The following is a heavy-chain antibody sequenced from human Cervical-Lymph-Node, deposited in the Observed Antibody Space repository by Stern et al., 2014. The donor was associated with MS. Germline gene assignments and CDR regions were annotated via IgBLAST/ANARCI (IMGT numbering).Heavy chain of an antibody. CDR1: GGSISSGGYY. V-gene: IGHV4-31*03. Sequence: QVQLQQSGPGLVKPSQTLSLTCTVSGGSISSGGYYWSWIRQHPGKGLEWIGYIYYSGSTYYNPSLKSRVTISVDTSKNQFSLKLSSVTAADTAVYYCARWAVAGNYYFDYWGQGTLVTVSS. CDR3: ARWAVAGNYYFDY. J-gene: IGHJ4*02. CDR2: IYYSGST. D-gene: IGHD6-19*01.